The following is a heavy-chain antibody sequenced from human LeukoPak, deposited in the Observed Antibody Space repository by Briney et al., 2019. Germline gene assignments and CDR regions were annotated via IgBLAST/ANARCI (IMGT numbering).Heavy chain of an antibody. CDR3: ARQVVPAASSWFDP. CDR1: GGSFSGYY. D-gene: IGHD2-2*01. V-gene: IGHV4-34*01. J-gene: IGHJ5*02. CDR2: INHSGST. Sequence: SETLSRTCAVYGGSFSGYYWSWIRQPPGKGLEGIGEINHSGSTNYNPSLKSRVTISVDTSKNQFSLKLSSVTAADTAVYYCARQVVPAASSWFDPWGQGTLVTVSS.